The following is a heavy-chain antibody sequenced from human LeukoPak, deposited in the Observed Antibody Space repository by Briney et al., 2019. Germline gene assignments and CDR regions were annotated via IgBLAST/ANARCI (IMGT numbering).Heavy chain of an antibody. CDR3: AKEDFWGGYSDY. CDR2: ISYDGSNK. D-gene: IGHD3-3*01. V-gene: IGHV3-30*18. J-gene: IGHJ4*02. CDR1: GFTFSSYG. Sequence: GRSLRLSCAASGFTFSSYGMHWVRQAPGKGLEWVAVISYDGSNKYYADSVKGRFTISRDNSKNTLYLQMNSLRAEDTAVYYCAKEDFWGGYSDYWGQGTLVTVSS.